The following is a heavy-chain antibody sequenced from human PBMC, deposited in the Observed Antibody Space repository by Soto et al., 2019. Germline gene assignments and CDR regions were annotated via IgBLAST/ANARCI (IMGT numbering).Heavy chain of an antibody. J-gene: IGHJ4*02. CDR1: GFTFSNYW. V-gene: IGHV3-74*01. Sequence: PGGSLRLSSAASGFTFSNYWMHWVRQAPGKGLVWVSRIDSDGSRITYADFVKGRFTISRDNAKNTVYLHMNSLTAEDTAVYYCVRTSLVVAVATREDFWGQGTLVTVS. CDR2: IDSDGSRI. D-gene: IGHD2-15*01. CDR3: VRTSLVVAVATREDF.